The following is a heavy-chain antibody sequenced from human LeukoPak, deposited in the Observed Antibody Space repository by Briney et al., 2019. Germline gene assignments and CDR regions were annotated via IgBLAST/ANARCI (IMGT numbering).Heavy chain of an antibody. CDR2: MNPNSGNT. Sequence: ASVKVSCKASGYTFTSYDINWVRQATGQGLEWMGWMNPNSGNTGYEQKFQGRVTITRNTSISTAYMELSSLRSEDTAVYYCARVQRGDIVVVPAAFDPWGQGTLVTVSS. J-gene: IGHJ5*02. CDR3: ARVQRGDIVVVPAAFDP. CDR1: GYTFTSYD. V-gene: IGHV1-8*03. D-gene: IGHD2-2*01.